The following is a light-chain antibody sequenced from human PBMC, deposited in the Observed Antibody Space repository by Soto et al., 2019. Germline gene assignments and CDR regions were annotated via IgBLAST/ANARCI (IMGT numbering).Light chain of an antibody. CDR3: QQYNYYPWT. J-gene: IGKJ1*01. Sequence: DLQMTQSPSTLSAAIGDRVTMTCRASQTVNTWLAWFQQKPGKAPKVLIYKASNLESGVPSRFSASGSGTEFSLTISSLQPDDFATYYCQQYNYYPWTFGQGTKVEIK. CDR2: KAS. CDR1: QTVNTW. V-gene: IGKV1-5*03.